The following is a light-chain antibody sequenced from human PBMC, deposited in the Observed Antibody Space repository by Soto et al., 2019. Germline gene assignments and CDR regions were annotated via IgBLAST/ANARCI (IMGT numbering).Light chain of an antibody. CDR3: CSYTRSGTLI. J-gene: IGLJ1*01. CDR2: DVS. CDR1: SGDIGDYNY. V-gene: IGLV2-14*01. Sequence: LTQPASVSGSPGQSITISCDGTSGDIGDYNYVSWYQQHPGKVPKVIIYDVSNRPSGVSCRFSGTKSGNTASLTVSGLQAEDEADYYCCSYTRSGTLIFGTGTKVTVL.